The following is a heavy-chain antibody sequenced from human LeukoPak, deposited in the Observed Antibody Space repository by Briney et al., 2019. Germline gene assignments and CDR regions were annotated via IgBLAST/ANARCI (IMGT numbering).Heavy chain of an antibody. CDR3: AKDRPGYDSSGYSVGFDY. J-gene: IGHJ4*02. CDR1: GFTFSSYG. D-gene: IGHD3-22*01. CDR2: ISYDGSDK. V-gene: IGHV3-30*18. Sequence: GGSLRLSCAASGFTFSSYGMHWVRQAPGKGLEWVAVISYDGSDKYYADSVKGQFTISRDNSKNTLYLQMNSLRAEDTAVYYCAKDRPGYDSSGYSVGFDYWGQGTLVTASS.